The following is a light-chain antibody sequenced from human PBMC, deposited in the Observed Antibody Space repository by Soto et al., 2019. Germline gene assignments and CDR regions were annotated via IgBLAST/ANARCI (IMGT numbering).Light chain of an antibody. CDR2: IAS. J-gene: IGKJ5*01. V-gene: IGKV1-39*01. Sequence: DIQMTQSPSSLSASLGDRVTITCRASQSISNFLNWYQLKPGKAPTLLIYIASDLQGGVPSRFSGSGSGTEFSLTIDTLQPDDVATYYCQQTYTVPPTFGQGTRLEVK. CDR1: QSISNF. CDR3: QQTYTVPPT.